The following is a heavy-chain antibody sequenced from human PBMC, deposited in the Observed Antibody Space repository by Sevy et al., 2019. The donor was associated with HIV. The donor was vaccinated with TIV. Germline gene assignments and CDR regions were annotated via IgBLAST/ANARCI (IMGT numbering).Heavy chain of an antibody. J-gene: IGHJ6*03. CDR1: GFTFSSYA. CDR3: AKDGWMAAAGTAINYYDYMDV. Sequence: GGSLRLSCAASGFTFSSYAMSWVRQAPGKGLEWVSAISGSGGSTYYADSVKGRFTNSRDNSKNTRYLQMNSLRAEDTAVYYCAKDGWMAAAGTAINYYDYMDVWGKGTTVTVSS. V-gene: IGHV3-23*01. D-gene: IGHD6-13*01. CDR2: ISGSGGST.